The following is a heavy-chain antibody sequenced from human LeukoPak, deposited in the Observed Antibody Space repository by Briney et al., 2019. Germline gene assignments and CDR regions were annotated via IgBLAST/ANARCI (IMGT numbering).Heavy chain of an antibody. Sequence: ASVKVSCKASVYTFTSYDINCVRQATGQGLEWMGWMNPNSGNTGYAQKFQGRVTMARNTSISTAYMELSSLRSEDTAVYYCARKLDFWSGYILGYYFDYWGQGTLVTVSS. CDR1: VYTFTSYD. J-gene: IGHJ4*02. V-gene: IGHV1-8*01. CDR3: ARKLDFWSGYILGYYFDY. D-gene: IGHD3-3*01. CDR2: MNPNSGNT.